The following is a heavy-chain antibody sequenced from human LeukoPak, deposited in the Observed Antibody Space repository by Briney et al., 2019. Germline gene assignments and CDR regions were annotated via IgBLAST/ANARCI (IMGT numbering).Heavy chain of an antibody. J-gene: IGHJ4*02. D-gene: IGHD5-18*01. CDR3: AKDRVDTATPVDY. CDR2: ISPGGGTT. CDR1: GFTFSNEA. Sequence: GGSLRLSCAVSGFTFSNEAMGWVRQLRGGGLEWVSTISPGGGTTYYAESMKGRFTISRDNSKNTLYLQMNSLRAEDTAVYYCAKDRVDTATPVDYWGQGTLVTVSS. V-gene: IGHV3-23*01.